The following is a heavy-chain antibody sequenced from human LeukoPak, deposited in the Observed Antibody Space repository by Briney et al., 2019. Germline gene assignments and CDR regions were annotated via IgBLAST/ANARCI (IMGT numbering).Heavy chain of an antibody. D-gene: IGHD2-15*01. Sequence: KPSETLSLTCAVYGGSFSGYYWSWIRQPPGEGLEWIGEINHSGSTNYNPSLKSRVTISVDTSKNQFSLKLSSVTAADTAVYYCARVNSRYCSGGSCYSFYYYYYGMDVWGQGTTVTVSS. V-gene: IGHV4-34*01. CDR2: INHSGST. J-gene: IGHJ6*02. CDR3: ARVNSRYCSGGSCYSFYYYYYGMDV. CDR1: GGSFSGYY.